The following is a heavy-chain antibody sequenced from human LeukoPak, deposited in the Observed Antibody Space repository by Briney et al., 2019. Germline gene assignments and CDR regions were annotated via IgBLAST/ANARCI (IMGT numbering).Heavy chain of an antibody. D-gene: IGHD2-2*01. J-gene: IGHJ1*01. CDR1: GFTFSSYA. Sequence: GGSLRLSCAASGFTFSSYAMSWVRQAPGKGLEWVSAISGSGGSTYYADSVKGRFTISRDNSKNTLYLQMNSLRTEDTAVYYCARCTSCYAGLYFQHWGQGTLVTVSS. CDR2: ISGSGGST. V-gene: IGHV3-23*01. CDR3: ARCTSCYAGLYFQH.